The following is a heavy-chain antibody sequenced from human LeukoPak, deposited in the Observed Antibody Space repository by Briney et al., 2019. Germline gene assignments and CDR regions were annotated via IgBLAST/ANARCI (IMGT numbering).Heavy chain of an antibody. J-gene: IGHJ4*02. V-gene: IGHV4-61*02. Sequence: SETLSLTCTVSGGSISSGSYYWSWIRQPAGKGLEWIGRIYTSGSTNYNPSLKSRVTISVDTSKNQFSLKLSSVTAADTALYFCSRGGDASKAGKYWGQGALVTVSS. CDR2: IYTSGST. CDR1: GGSISSGSYY. D-gene: IGHD3-10*01. CDR3: SRGGDASKAGKY.